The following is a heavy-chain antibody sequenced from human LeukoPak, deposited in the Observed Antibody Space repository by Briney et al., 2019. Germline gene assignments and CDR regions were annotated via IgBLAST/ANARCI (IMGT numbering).Heavy chain of an antibody. CDR1: GFTFSSYG. D-gene: IGHD2-2*01. CDR3: ARAGYCSSTSCYPGPFDY. V-gene: IGHV3-30*02. CDR2: IRYDGSNK. Sequence: PGGSLRLSCAASGFTFSSYGMHWVRQAPGKGLEWVAFIRYDGSNKYYADSVKGRFTISRDNSKNTLYLQMNSLRAEDTAVYYCARAGYCSSTSCYPGPFDYWGQGTLVTVSS. J-gene: IGHJ4*02.